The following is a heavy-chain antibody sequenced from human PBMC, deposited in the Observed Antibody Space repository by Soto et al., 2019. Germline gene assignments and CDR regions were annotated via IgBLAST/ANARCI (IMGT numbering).Heavy chain of an antibody. V-gene: IGHV3-23*01. CDR1: GFTFSSYA. CDR2: IRGSGSRT. CDR3: AKDQEDCGSTSCYADY. J-gene: IGHJ4*02. D-gene: IGHD2-2*01. Sequence: GGSLRLSCAASGFTFSSYAMSWVRQAPGKGLEWVSAIRGSGSRTYYADSVKGRFTISRDNSKNTLYLQMNSLRAEDTAVYYCAKDQEDCGSTSCYADYWGQGALVTVSS.